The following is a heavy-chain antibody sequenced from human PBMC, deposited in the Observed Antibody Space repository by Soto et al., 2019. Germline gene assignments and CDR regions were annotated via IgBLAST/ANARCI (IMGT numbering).Heavy chain of an antibody. CDR1: GGSISSYY. CDR2: IYYSGST. CDR3: ARHPRGVLRFLEWSYMDV. D-gene: IGHD3-3*01. J-gene: IGHJ6*03. Sequence: QVQLQESGPGLVKPSETLSLTCTVSGGSISSYYWSWIRQPPGKGLEWIGYIYYSGSTNYNPSLKSRVTISVDTSKTQFSLKLSSVTAADTAVYYGARHPRGVLRFLEWSYMDVWGKGTTVTVSS. V-gene: IGHV4-59*08.